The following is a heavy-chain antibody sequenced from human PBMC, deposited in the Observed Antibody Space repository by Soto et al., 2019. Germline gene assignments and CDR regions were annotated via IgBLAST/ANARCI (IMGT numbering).Heavy chain of an antibody. V-gene: IGHV1-69*13. Sequence: SVKVSCKASGGTFGSQGIAWVRQAPGQGLEWMGGFIAMLGTPTYAKKVQGRATITADESLTSSYLELRSLRSEDTGVYFCARGAMANFDYWGQGTVVTV. J-gene: IGHJ4*02. CDR1: GGTFGSQG. CDR3: ARGAMANFDY. D-gene: IGHD5-18*01. CDR2: FIAMLGTP.